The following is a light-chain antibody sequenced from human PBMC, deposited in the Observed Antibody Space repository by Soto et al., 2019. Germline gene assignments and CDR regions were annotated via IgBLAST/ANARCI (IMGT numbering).Light chain of an antibody. V-gene: IGLV2-14*01. Sequence: QSVLTQPASVSGSPGQSITISCTGTSSDVGGYNYVSWYQKHPGKAPKLVIYDVSNRPSGVSNRFSGSKSGNTASLTISGLQAEDEADYYCSSYTSSSPYVFGTGTKGTVL. CDR2: DVS. J-gene: IGLJ1*01. CDR3: SSYTSSSPYV. CDR1: SSDVGGYNY.